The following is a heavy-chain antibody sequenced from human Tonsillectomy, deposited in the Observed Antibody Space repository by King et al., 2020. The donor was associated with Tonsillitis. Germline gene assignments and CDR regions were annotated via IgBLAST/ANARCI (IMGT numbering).Heavy chain of an antibody. V-gene: IGHV3-48*01. J-gene: IGHJ4*02. Sequence: EVQLVGSGGGLVQPGGSLRLSCAASGFTFSSYSMNWVRQAPGKGLEWVSYITSTTNSIYYADSVRGRFTISRDNAKNSLYLQMNSLRAEDTAVYFCARGEQYFDFWSGYNYFDAWGQGTLVTVSS. CDR3: ARGEQYFDFWSGYNYFDA. D-gene: IGHD3-3*01. CDR2: ITSTTNSI. CDR1: GFTFSSYS.